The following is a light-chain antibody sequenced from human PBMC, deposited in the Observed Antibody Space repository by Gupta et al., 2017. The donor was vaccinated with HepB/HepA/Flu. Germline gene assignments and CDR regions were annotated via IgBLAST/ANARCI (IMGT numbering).Light chain of an antibody. CDR2: RIS. CDR1: ERLVHSNGDTY. CDR3: MQYEPFPRT. J-gene: IGKJ1*01. Sequence: TGLTQTPLSSPVTLGPPASISCRSSERLVHSNGDTYLSSLHQTPGQPPRLLIYRISNRLSGVPDRFSGSAAGTDFTLKISRVAAEDVGFYCFMQYEPFPRTFGQGTKVEI. V-gene: IGKV2-24*01.